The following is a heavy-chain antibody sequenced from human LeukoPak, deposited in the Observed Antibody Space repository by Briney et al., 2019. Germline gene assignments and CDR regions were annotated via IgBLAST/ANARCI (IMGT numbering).Heavy chain of an antibody. Sequence: ASVKVSCKVSGYTLTELSMHWVRQAPGKGLEWMGGFDPEDGETIYAQKFQGRVTMTEDTSTGTAYMELSSLRSEDTAVYYCATRPPPRYYYDSSGYYAWGQGTLVTVSS. CDR2: FDPEDGET. CDR3: ATRPPPRYYYDSSGYYA. CDR1: GYTLTELS. J-gene: IGHJ5*02. V-gene: IGHV1-24*01. D-gene: IGHD3-22*01.